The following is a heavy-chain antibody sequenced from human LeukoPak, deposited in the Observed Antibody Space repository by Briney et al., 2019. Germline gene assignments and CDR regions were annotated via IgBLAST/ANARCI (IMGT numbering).Heavy chain of an antibody. Sequence: GGSLRLSCAVSAFTFSSCVMSWVRQAPGKGLEWVSAISGSGGSTYYADSVKGRFTISRDNSKNTLYLQMNSLRAEDTAVYYCAKDGTVTTGWYFDYWGQGTLVTVSS. CDR2: ISGSGGST. CDR1: AFTFSSCV. CDR3: AKDGTVTTGWYFDY. V-gene: IGHV3-23*01. J-gene: IGHJ4*02. D-gene: IGHD4-17*01.